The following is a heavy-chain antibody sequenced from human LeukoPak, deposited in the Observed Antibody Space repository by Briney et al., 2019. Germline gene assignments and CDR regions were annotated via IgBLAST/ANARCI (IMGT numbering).Heavy chain of an antibody. V-gene: IGHV1-69*01. J-gene: IGHJ6*02. D-gene: IGHD2-15*01. CDR2: IIPIFGTA. CDR1: GGTFSSYA. CDR3: ARARAAYTLYYGMDV. Sequence: GASVKASCKASGGTFSSYAISWVRQAPGQGLEWMGGIIPIFGTANYAQKFQGRVTITADESTSTAYMELSSLRSEDTAVYYCARARAAYTLYYGMDVWGQGTTVTVSS.